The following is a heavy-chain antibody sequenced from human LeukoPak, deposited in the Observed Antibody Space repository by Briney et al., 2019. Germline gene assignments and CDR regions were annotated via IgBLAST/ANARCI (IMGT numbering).Heavy chain of an antibody. J-gene: IGHJ5*01. CDR3: ARRTYYSDTSAYYYDS. Sequence: SETLSLTCTVSGGSISTYYWSWIRQPAGKGLEWIGRIYTSGSTNYNPSLKSRLTMSVDTSKNQFSLKLSSVTTADTAVYYCARRTYYSDTSAYYYDSWGQGTLVTVSS. CDR1: GGSISTYY. CDR2: IYTSGST. V-gene: IGHV4-4*07. D-gene: IGHD3-22*01.